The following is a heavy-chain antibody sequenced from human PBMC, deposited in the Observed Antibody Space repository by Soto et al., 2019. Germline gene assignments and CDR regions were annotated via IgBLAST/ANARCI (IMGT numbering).Heavy chain of an antibody. CDR1: GFTVSSNY. Sequence: EVQLVESGGGLIQPGGSLRLSCAASGFTVSSNYMSWVRQAPGKGLEWVSVIYSGGSTYYADSVKGRFTISRDNSKNTPXLQMNSLRAEDTAVYYCARLRDVYYYDSSGYYLDYWGQGTLVTVSS. V-gene: IGHV3-53*01. CDR3: ARLRDVYYYDSSGYYLDY. D-gene: IGHD3-22*01. CDR2: IYSGGST. J-gene: IGHJ4*02.